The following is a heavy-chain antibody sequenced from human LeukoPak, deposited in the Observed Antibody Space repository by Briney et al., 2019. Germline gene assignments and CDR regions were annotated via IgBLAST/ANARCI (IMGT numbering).Heavy chain of an antibody. D-gene: IGHD3-10*01. V-gene: IGHV3-15*01. CDR3: TTGGGPGSYFYYGMDV. CDR2: IKSKTDGGTT. CDR1: GFTFSNAW. J-gene: IGHJ6*04. Sequence: GGSLRLSCAASGFTFSNAWMSWVRQAPGKGLEWVGRIKSKTDGGTTDYAAHVKGRFTISRDDSKNTLYLQMNSLKTEDTAVYYCTTGGGPGSYFYYGMDVWGKGTTVTVSS.